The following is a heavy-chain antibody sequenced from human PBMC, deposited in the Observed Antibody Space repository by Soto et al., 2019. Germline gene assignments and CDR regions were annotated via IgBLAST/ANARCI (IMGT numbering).Heavy chain of an antibody. Sequence: ASVKVSCKASGYTFTSYYMHWVRQAPGQGLEWMGIINPSGGSTSYAQKFQGRVTMTRDTSTSTVYMELSSLRSEDTAVYYCATSRETILGRADYYYGMDVWGQGTTVTVSS. CDR3: ATSRETILGRADYYYGMDV. J-gene: IGHJ6*02. D-gene: IGHD3-9*01. CDR1: GYTFTSYY. CDR2: INPSGGST. V-gene: IGHV1-46*01.